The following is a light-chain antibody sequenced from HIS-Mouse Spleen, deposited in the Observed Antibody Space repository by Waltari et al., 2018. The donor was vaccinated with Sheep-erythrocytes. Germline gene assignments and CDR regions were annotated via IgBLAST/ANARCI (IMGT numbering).Light chain of an antibody. CDR2: DVS. CDR1: SSDVGGYNF. J-gene: IGLJ1*01. Sequence: QSALTQPRSVSGSPGQSVTIPCTGTSSDVGGYNFVSVYQQHPGKAPKLMIYDVSKRPSGVPDRFSGSKSGNTASLTISGLQAEDEADYYCCSYAGSYNHVFATGTKVTVL. CDR3: CSYAGSYNHV. V-gene: IGLV2-11*01.